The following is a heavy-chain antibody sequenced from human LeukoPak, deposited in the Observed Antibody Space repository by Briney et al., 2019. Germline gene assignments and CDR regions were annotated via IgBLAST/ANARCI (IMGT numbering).Heavy chain of an antibody. V-gene: IGHV3-53*03. Sequence: ETLSLTCTVSGYSISSGYYWGWIRQPPGKGLEWVSVIYSGGRTYYADSVEGRFTISRDNSKNTVYLQMNGLRAEDTAVYYCARGFVLTGYWPPIFDYWGQGTLVTVSS. CDR1: GYSISSGYY. J-gene: IGHJ4*02. CDR2: IYSGGRT. D-gene: IGHD3-9*01. CDR3: ARGFVLTGYWPPIFDY.